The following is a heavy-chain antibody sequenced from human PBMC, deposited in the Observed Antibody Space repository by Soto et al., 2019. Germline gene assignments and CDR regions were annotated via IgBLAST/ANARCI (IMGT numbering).Heavy chain of an antibody. D-gene: IGHD2-2*01. Sequence: SVKVSSKVSGSAFSSSDLSWVRHAPGQGLEWMGGIIPIFGTAHYAQKFQGRVTITADESTSTAYMELSSLRAEDSAVYYCASGGVPAARSYYYGGDVCGQGTTVTVSS. CDR2: IIPIFGTA. J-gene: IGHJ6*02. CDR3: ASGGVPAARSYYYGGDV. V-gene: IGHV1-69*13. CDR1: GSAFSSSD.